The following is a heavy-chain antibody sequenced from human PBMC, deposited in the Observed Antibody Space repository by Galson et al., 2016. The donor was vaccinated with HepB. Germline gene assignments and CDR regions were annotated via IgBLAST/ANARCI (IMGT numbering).Heavy chain of an antibody. J-gene: IGHJ4*02. CDR1: GFTFSSYS. V-gene: IGHV3-21*01. D-gene: IGHD3-16*01. Sequence: LRLSCAASGFTFSSYSMHWVRQAPGKGLEWVSSISYSSSYMPYADAVKGRFAISSDNAKNSLYLQMNSLGAEDTAVYFCARDRGGGAPKLVIFDYWGQGTLVTVSS. CDR2: ISYSSSYM. CDR3: ARDRGGGAPKLVIFDY.